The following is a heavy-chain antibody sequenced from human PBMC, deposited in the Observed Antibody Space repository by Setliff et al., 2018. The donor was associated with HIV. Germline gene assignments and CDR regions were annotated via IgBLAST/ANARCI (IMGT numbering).Heavy chain of an antibody. V-gene: IGHV3-48*04. CDR2: ISKSSSTI. J-gene: IGHJ6*03. CDR3: ARVQNEYIYGYNNYYYMDV. Sequence: GGSLRLSCAASGFSFSSYSMNWVRQAPGKGLEWVSHISKSSSTIYYADSVKGRFTISRDNAKNSLYLQMNSLRAEDTAVYYCARVQNEYIYGYNNYYYMDVWGKGTTVTVSS. D-gene: IGHD5-18*01. CDR1: GFSFSSYS.